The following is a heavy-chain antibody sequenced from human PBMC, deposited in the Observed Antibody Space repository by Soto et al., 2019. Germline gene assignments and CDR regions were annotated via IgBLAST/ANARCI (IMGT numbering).Heavy chain of an antibody. CDR2: IYYTGST. Sequence: QVQLQESGPGLVKPSVTLSLTCTVSGGSIFSYFWSWIRQPPGKGLEWIGYIYYTGSTNFNPSLKSRVTISLDTSKNQFSLKLSSVTAADTAVYYCARGEYYDGMDVWGQGTTVIVSS. CDR1: GGSIFSYF. V-gene: IGHV4-59*01. J-gene: IGHJ6*02. CDR3: ARGEYYDGMDV.